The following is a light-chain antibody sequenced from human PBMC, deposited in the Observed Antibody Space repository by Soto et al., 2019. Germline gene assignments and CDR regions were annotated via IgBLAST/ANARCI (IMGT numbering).Light chain of an antibody. Sequence: QSALTQPRSVSGSPGQSVTISCTGTSSDVGGYNYVSWYQQHPGKAIKLMIYDVSKRPSGFPDRFSVSKSGNTASLTISGLHAEDDADDYCCSYAGSYFGGGTKLTVL. CDR1: SSDVGGYNY. J-gene: IGLJ2*01. CDR3: CSYAGSY. V-gene: IGLV2-11*01. CDR2: DVS.